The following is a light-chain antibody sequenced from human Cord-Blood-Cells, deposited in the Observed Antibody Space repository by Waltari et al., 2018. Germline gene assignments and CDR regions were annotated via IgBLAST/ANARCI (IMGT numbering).Light chain of an antibody. Sequence: SSDVGGYNYVSWYQQHPGKAPKLMIYEVSNRPSGVSNRFSGSKSGNTASLTISGLQAEDEADYYCSSYTSSSTLYYVFGTGTKVTVL. CDR3: SSYTSSSTLYYV. J-gene: IGLJ1*01. CDR1: SSDVGGYNY. V-gene: IGLV2-14*01. CDR2: EVS.